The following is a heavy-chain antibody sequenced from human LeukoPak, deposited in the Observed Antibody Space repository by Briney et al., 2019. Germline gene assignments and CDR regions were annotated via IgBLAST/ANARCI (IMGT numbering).Heavy chain of an antibody. CDR2: TVSRGTT. CDR1: GFTFTSDA. CDR3: AKCSTSAYTTGWCNWIDP. V-gene: IGHV3-23*01. J-gene: IGHJ5*02. D-gene: IGHD6-19*01. Sequence: GSLRLSCVASGFTFTSDAMNWVRQAPGKGLEWVSSTVSRGTTQYADSVKGRFTVSRDTSKNTLHLQMNSLRADDTAVYYCAKCSTSAYTTGWCNWIDPWGQGTLVTVSS.